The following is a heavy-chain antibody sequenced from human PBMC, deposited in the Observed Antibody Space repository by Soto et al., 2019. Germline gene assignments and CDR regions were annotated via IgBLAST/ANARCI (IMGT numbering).Heavy chain of an antibody. CDR2: ISAYNGNT. Sequence: ASVKVSCKASGYTFTSYGISWVRQAPGQGLEWMGWISAYNGNTNYAQKLQGRVTMTTDTSTSTAYMELRSLRSDDTAVYYCASISPPGMSYYYYGMDVWGQGTTVTVSS. V-gene: IGHV1-18*01. D-gene: IGHD3-10*01. CDR3: ASISPPGMSYYYYGMDV. J-gene: IGHJ6*02. CDR1: GYTFTSYG.